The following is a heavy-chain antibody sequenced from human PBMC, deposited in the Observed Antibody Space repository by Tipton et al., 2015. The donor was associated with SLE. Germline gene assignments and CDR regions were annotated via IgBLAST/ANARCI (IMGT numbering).Heavy chain of an antibody. CDR2: IYTSGST. D-gene: IGHD6-19*01. Sequence: TLSLTCTVSGGSISNYYWSWIRQPARKGLEWIGRIYTSGSTNYNPSLKSRVTMSVDTSKNQFSLKLSSVTAADTAVYYCARDHPVAGPFDYWGQGTLVTVSS. CDR1: GGSISNYY. CDR3: ARDHPVAGPFDY. J-gene: IGHJ4*02. V-gene: IGHV4-4*07.